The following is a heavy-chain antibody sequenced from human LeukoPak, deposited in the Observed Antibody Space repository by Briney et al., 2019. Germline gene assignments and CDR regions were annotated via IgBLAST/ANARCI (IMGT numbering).Heavy chain of an antibody. J-gene: IGHJ3*01. D-gene: IGHD5-12*01. CDR3: STDMSISGYARAASDV. CDR2: IKSKTDGATT. V-gene: IGHV3-15*05. Sequence: GGFLRLSCAASGFTFANAWMNWVRQVPGKGLEWVGRIKSKTDGATTDYTVPVKGRFAISRDDSRDTVFLEMNNLKTEDTAVYYCSTDMSISGYARAASDVWGRGTMVTVSS. CDR1: GFTFANAW.